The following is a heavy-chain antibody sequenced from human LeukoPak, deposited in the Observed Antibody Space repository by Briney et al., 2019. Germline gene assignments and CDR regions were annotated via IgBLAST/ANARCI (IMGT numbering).Heavy chain of an antibody. CDR3: ARCVSVFGGGEA. Sequence: GGSLRLSCAASGFTFSSYSMNWVRQAPGKGLEWVSSISSSSTYIYYADSVKGRFTISRDNAKNSLYLQMNSLRAEDTAVYYCARCVSVFGGGEAWGQGTLVTVSS. V-gene: IGHV3-21*01. CDR1: GFTFSSYS. D-gene: IGHD2-21*01. J-gene: IGHJ5*02. CDR2: ISSSSTYI.